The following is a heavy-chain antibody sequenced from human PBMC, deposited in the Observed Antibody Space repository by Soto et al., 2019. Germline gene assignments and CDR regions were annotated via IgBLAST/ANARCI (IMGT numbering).Heavy chain of an antibody. V-gene: IGHV3-30*18. Sequence: GGSLRLSCAASGFTFSSYGMHWVRQAPGKGLEWVAVISYDGSNKYYADSVKGRFTISRDNSKNTLYLQMNSLRAEDTAVYYCAKVLFLAVRLRFDYWGQGTLVTVSS. CDR2: ISYDGSNK. CDR3: AKVLFLAVRLRFDY. J-gene: IGHJ4*02. CDR1: GFTFSSYG. D-gene: IGHD6-6*01.